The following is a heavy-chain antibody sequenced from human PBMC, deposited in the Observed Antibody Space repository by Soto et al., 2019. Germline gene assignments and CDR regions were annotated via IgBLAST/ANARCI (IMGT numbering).Heavy chain of an antibody. V-gene: IGHV3-48*02. CDR3: TRDLGWAFDS. Sequence: EVQLVESGGGSVQPGGSLRLSCAASGFTFSTFSMNWVRQAPGRGLEWISYISGGGRPISYADSVKGRFTISRDNAKNSLYLHMDSLTDEDTAVYYCTRDLGWAFDSWGQGTLVTVSS. CDR1: GFTFSTFS. J-gene: IGHJ4*02. D-gene: IGHD6-19*01. CDR2: ISGGGRPI.